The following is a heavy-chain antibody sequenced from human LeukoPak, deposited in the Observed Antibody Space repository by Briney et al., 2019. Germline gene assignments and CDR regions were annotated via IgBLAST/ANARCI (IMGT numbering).Heavy chain of an antibody. V-gene: IGHV3-7*01. J-gene: IGHJ2*01. CDR1: GFIFSSYW. Sequence: PGGPLRLSCAASGFIFSSYWMSWVRQAPGKGLEWVANIQQDGSEKYYVDSVKGRFTISRDNAKNSLYLQINSLRAEDTAVYYCSGGNLYWYFDLWGRGTLVTVSS. CDR2: IQQDGSEK. CDR3: SGGNLYWYFDL. D-gene: IGHD4-23*01.